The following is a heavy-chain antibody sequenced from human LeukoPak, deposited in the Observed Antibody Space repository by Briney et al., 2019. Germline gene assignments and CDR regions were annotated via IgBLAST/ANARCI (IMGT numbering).Heavy chain of an antibody. J-gene: IGHJ5*02. CDR3: ARDRIAVAAVDP. Sequence: GGSLRLSCAVSGFTFSSYSMNWVRQAPGKVLEWVSSISSSSSYIYYADSVKGRFTISRDNAKNSLYLQMNSLRAEDTAVYYCARDRIAVAAVDPWGQGTLVTVSS. D-gene: IGHD6-19*01. V-gene: IGHV3-21*01. CDR2: ISSSSSYI. CDR1: GFTFSSYS.